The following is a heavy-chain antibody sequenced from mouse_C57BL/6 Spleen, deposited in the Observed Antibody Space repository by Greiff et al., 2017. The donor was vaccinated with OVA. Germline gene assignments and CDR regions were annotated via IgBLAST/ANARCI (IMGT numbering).Heavy chain of an antibody. J-gene: IGHJ4*01. CDR3: ARDYYGSSSYYAMDY. Sequence: EVQLVESGGGLVKPGGSLKLSCAASGFAFSSYAMTWVRQTPEKGLEWVATISDGGSYTYYPDNVKGRFTISRDNAKNNLYLQMSHLKSEDTAMYYCARDYYGSSSYYAMDYWGQGTSVTVSS. V-gene: IGHV5-4*01. CDR2: ISDGGSYT. CDR1: GFAFSSYA. D-gene: IGHD1-1*01.